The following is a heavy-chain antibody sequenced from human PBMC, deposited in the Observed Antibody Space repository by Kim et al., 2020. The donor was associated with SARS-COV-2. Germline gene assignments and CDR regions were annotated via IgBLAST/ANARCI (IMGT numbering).Heavy chain of an antibody. CDR3: ARVEYYYDSSGYYYVPY. Sequence: SETLSLTCAVYGGSFSNYYWSWIRQPPGKGLEWIGEINHSGSTNYNPSLKSRVTISEDTSKNQFSLKLSSVTAADTAVYYCARVEYYYDSSGYYYVPYWG. CDR2: INHSGST. D-gene: IGHD3-22*01. V-gene: IGHV4-34*01. CDR1: GGSFSNYY. J-gene: IGHJ4*01.